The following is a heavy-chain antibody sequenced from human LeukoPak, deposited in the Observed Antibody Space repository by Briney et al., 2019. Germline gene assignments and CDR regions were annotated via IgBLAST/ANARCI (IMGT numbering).Heavy chain of an antibody. D-gene: IGHD5-12*01. CDR2: IRCDGSNK. Sequence: GGSLRLSCAASAFTFSSYGMHWVRQAPGKGLEWVAFIRCDGSNKYYADSVKGRFTVSRDNSKNTLFLQMNSLRTEDTAVYYCAKDATRNGYNGYESDCWGQAALVTAS. J-gene: IGHJ4*02. CDR3: AKDATRNGYNGYESDC. V-gene: IGHV3-30*02. CDR1: AFTFSSYG.